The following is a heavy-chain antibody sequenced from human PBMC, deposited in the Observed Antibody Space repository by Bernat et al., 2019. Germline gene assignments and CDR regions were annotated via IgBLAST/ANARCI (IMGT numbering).Heavy chain of an antibody. V-gene: IGHV3-30*18. CDR3: AKDRYCSGGSCSGDPDY. CDR1: GFTFSSYG. J-gene: IGHJ4*02. D-gene: IGHD2-15*01. Sequence: QVQLVESGGGVVQPGRSLRLSCAASGFTFSSYGMHWVRQGPGKGLEWVAVISYDGSNKYYADSVKGRFTISRDNSKNTLYPQMNSLRAEDTAVYYCAKDRYCSGGSCSGDPDYWGQGTLVTVSS. CDR2: ISYDGSNK.